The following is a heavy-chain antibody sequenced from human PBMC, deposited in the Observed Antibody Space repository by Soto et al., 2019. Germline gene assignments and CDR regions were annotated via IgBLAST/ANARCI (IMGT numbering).Heavy chain of an antibody. Sequence: SETLSLTCTVSGGSINSYYWNWIRQPPGKGLEYIGHIYYIGTTNYNPSLKSRATISVDTSKNQFSLKLTSVTAADTAVYFCARSGSKYGANAFDIWDQGTMVTVSS. CDR1: GGSINSYY. D-gene: IGHD5-18*01. CDR2: IYYIGTT. J-gene: IGHJ3*02. CDR3: ARSGSKYGANAFDI. V-gene: IGHV4-59*01.